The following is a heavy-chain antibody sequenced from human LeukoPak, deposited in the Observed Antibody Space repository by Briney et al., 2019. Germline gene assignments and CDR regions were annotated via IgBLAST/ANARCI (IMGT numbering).Heavy chain of an antibody. Sequence: GASVKVSCKPSVYTFTSYVISGGRQPPGQGLGGMGWISAYNGNTNYAQKLQGRVTMTTDTSTSTAYMELSSLRSEDTAVYYCARGRDGYNYIWFDPWGQGTLVTVSS. J-gene: IGHJ5*02. CDR3: ARGRDGYNYIWFDP. D-gene: IGHD5-24*01. CDR2: ISAYNGNT. V-gene: IGHV1-18*01. CDR1: VYTFTSYV.